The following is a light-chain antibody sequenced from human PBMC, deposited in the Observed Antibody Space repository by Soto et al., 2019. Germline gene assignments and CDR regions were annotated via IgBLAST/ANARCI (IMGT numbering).Light chain of an antibody. CDR3: PQYNDFQYT. J-gene: IGKJ2*01. Sequence: DIQMTQSPSTLSASVGDGVTITCRASQSIGSGLAWYQQRPGKAPKLLIYKATNLQEGVPSRFSGSGSGTDFSLTISSLQPLDAATYYCPQYNDFQYTFGQGTKLEI. V-gene: IGKV1-5*03. CDR1: QSIGSG. CDR2: KAT.